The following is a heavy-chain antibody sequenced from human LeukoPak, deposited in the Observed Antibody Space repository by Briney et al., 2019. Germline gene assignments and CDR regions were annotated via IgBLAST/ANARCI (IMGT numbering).Heavy chain of an antibody. CDR2: SGCSSSYI. CDR3: ARDPYSGYDSYYFDY. CDR1: GFTFSSYG. Sequence: GAALTLASAASGFTFSSYGMNWVHQAPGEVLECSSSSGCSSSYIYYGDSVKGRFTISRDKAKNSLYLQMNSLRAEDTAVYYCARDPYSGYDSYYFDYWGQGTLVTVSS. J-gene: IGHJ4*02. D-gene: IGHD5-12*01. V-gene: IGHV3-21*01.